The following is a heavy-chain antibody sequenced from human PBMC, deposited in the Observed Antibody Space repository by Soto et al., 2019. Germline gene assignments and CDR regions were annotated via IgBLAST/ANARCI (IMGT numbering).Heavy chain of an antibody. CDR3: DRAPKHGDYRNWFEP. J-gene: IGHJ5*02. CDR2: MNPNSGNT. D-gene: IGHD4-17*01. V-gene: IGHV1-8*01. CDR1: GYTFTSYD. Sequence: QVQLVQSGAEVKKPGASVKVSCKASGYTFTSYDINWVRQATGQGLEWMGWMNPNSGNTGYAQKFQGRGTRNRNTPKRKGYSELSSLTSEDTAVYQCDRAPKHGDYRNWFEPWGQGTLVTVSS.